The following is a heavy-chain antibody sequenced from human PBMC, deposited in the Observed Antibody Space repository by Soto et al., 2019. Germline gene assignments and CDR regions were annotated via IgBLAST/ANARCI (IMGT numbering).Heavy chain of an antibody. Sequence: ASETLSLTCAVSGGSISSSNWWSWVRQPPGKGLEWIGEIYHSGSTNYNPSLKSRVTISVDKSKNQFSLKLSSVTAADTAVYYCARDSGDYYGSGPENWFDPWGQGTLVTVSS. CDR3: ARDSGDYYGSGPENWFDP. CDR2: IYHSGST. CDR1: GGSISSSNW. D-gene: IGHD3-10*01. J-gene: IGHJ5*02. V-gene: IGHV4-4*02.